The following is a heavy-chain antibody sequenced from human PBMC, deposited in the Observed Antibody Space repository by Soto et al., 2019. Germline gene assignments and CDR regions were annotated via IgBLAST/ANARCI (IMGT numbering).Heavy chain of an antibody. CDR2: ISGSGGSI. Sequence: EVQLLESGGGLVQPGGSLRLSCAASGLTFRAFSMSWVRQPPGKGLEWVSGISGSGGSIYYADSVKGRFTISRDSSSNTMYLQMSSLRAEDTAVYYCATSRGDSWYLYYYDYWGQGSLVTVSS. V-gene: IGHV3-23*01. J-gene: IGHJ4*02. D-gene: IGHD5-12*01. CDR3: ATSRGDSWYLYYYDY. CDR1: GLTFRAFS.